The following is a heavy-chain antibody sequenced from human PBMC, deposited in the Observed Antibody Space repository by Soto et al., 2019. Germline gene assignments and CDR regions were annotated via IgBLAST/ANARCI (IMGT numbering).Heavy chain of an antibody. CDR2: IYYSGST. CDR3: ARDRRQVRVGWFDP. Sequence: SETLSLTCTVSGGSISSGGYYWSWIRQHPGKGLEWIGYIYYSGSTYYNPSLKSRVTISVDTSKNQFSLKLSSVTAADTAVYYCARDRRQVRVGWFDPWGQGTLVTVSS. CDR1: GGSISSGGYY. J-gene: IGHJ5*02. D-gene: IGHD3-10*01. V-gene: IGHV4-31*03.